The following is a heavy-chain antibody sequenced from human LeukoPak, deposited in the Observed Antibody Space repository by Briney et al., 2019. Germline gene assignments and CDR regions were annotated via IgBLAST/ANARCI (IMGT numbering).Heavy chain of an antibody. D-gene: IGHD6-19*01. CDR2: ISPYNGNT. J-gene: IGHJ4*02. Sequence: ASVTVSCPASLYTFTSYGISWVGQAPGQGREWMGWISPYNGNTNYTKKLQGRVTMTTDTSTSTAYMELRSLRSDDTAVYYCARYLWGSSSVSGWYGSYFDYWGQGTLVTVSS. V-gene: IGHV1-18*01. CDR1: LYTFTSYG. CDR3: ARYLWGSSSVSGWYGSYFDY.